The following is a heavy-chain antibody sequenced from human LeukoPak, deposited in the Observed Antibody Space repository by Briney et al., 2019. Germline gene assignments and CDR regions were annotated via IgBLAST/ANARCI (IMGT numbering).Heavy chain of an antibody. V-gene: IGHV3-23*01. D-gene: IGHD2-21*02. J-gene: IGHJ4*02. CDR3: AERGNSARIVVVTAPFRY. Sequence: GGSLRHSCAASGFTFSSYAMSWVRQAPGKGLEWVSAISGSGGSTYYADSVKGRFTISRDNSKNTLYLQMNSLRAEDTAVYYCAERGNSARIVVVTAPFRYWGQGTLVTVSS. CDR2: ISGSGGST. CDR1: GFTFSSYA.